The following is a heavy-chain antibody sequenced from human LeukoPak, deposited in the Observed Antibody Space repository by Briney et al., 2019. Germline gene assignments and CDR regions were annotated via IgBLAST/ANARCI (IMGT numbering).Heavy chain of an antibody. CDR3: AKTPTRGTLRLFFKY. J-gene: IGHJ4*02. CDR2: ISGSGGST. CDR1: GFTFSSYA. V-gene: IGHV3-23*01. Sequence: PGGSLRLSCAASGFTFSSYAMSWVRQAPGKGLDWVSAISGSGGSTYYADSVKGRFTISRDNSKNTLYLQMNSLRAEDTAVYYCAKTPTRGTLRLFFKYWGQGTLVTVSS. D-gene: IGHD5/OR15-5a*01.